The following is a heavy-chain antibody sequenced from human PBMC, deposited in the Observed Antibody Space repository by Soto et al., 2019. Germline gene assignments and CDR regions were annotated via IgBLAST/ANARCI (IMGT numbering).Heavy chain of an antibody. CDR1: CGSLSSYY. D-gene: IGHD5-18*01. J-gene: IGHJ6*02. V-gene: IGHV4-59*01. CDR3: ARDSYGLEKRNTERSHYYYYGMDV. CDR2: IYYSGST. Sequence: SENLFLTCTVSCGSLSSYYWRWLRPPPGKGLEWIGFIYYSGSTNYNPSLKSRVTISVDTSKNQFSLKLSSVTAADTAVYYCARDSYGLEKRNTERSHYYYYGMDVWGQGTTVTVSS.